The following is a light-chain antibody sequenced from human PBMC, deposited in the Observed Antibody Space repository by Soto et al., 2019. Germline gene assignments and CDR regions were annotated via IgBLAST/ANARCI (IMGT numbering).Light chain of an antibody. CDR2: GAS. J-gene: IGKJ4*01. CDR3: QQYGSSPLT. V-gene: IGKV3-20*01. Sequence: EIVLTQSPGTLSLSPGERATLSCRASQSVSSSYLAWYQQKPGQAPRLLIYGASSRATGIPDRFSGSGSGTHFTITLSRLAPEDFAVYYCQQYGSSPLTFGGGTKVEIK. CDR1: QSVSSSY.